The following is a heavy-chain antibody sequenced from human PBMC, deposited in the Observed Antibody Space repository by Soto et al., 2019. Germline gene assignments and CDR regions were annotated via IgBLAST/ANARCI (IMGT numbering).Heavy chain of an antibody. V-gene: IGHV4-31*03. CDR2: ISYSGST. Sequence: QVQLQESGPGLVKPSQTLSLTCTVSGGSLSNGFFWSWVRQQPGKGLEWIGHISYSGSTSYNPSLKSRLTMSVDTSENQFSLKLTSVTAADTAVYYCASFFNYYDSRGYAEYHFDDWGQGTLVTVSS. D-gene: IGHD3-22*01. CDR1: GGSLSNGFF. J-gene: IGHJ4*02. CDR3: ASFFNYYDSRGYAEYHFDD.